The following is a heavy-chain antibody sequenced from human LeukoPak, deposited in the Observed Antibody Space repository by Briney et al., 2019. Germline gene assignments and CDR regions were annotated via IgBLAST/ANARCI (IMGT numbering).Heavy chain of an antibody. D-gene: IGHD3-3*01. CDR2: IYTSGST. CDR1: GGSISSGSYY. V-gene: IGHV4-61*02. Sequence: SGTLSLTCTVSGGSISSGSYYWSWIRQPAGKGLEWIGRIYTSGSTNYNPSLKSRVTISVDTSKNQFSLKLSSVTAADTAVYYCASSQYDFWSGYRVRGNWFDPWGQGTLVTVSS. J-gene: IGHJ5*02. CDR3: ASSQYDFWSGYRVRGNWFDP.